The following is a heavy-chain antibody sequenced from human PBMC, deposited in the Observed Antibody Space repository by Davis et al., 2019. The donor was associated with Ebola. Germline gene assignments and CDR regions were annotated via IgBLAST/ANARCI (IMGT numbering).Heavy chain of an antibody. J-gene: IGHJ6*04. CDR1: GSPFSSYA. V-gene: IGHV3-23*01. CDR3: ARDRLVAVAGTGRYYYYYYGMDV. CDR2: LGLSADT. D-gene: IGHD6-19*01. Sequence: GGSLRLSCVASGSPFSSYAMSWVRRAPGKGLEWVSTLGLSADTYYADSVKGRFTISRDNSKNTLYLQMNSLRAEDTAVYYCARDRLVAVAGTGRYYYYYYGMDVWGKGTTVTVSS.